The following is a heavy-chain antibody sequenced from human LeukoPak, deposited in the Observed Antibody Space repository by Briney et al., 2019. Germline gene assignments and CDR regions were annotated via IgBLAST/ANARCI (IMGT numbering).Heavy chain of an antibody. CDR2: INAYNGNT. CDR3: ARAPMTTVTTCYFDY. CDR1: GYTFTSYG. V-gene: IGHV1-18*01. Sequence: SVKVSCKASGYTFTSYGISWVRQAPGQGLEWMGWINAYNGNTNYAQKLQGRVTMTTDTSTSTAYMELRSLRSDDTAVYYCARAPMTTVTTCYFDYWGQGTLVTVSS. D-gene: IGHD4-11*01. J-gene: IGHJ4*02.